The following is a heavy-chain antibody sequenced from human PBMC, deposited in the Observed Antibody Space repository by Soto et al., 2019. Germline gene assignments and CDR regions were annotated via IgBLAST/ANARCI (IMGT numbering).Heavy chain of an antibody. CDR2: IYYGGST. Sequence: PSETLSLTCTASGGSISSIGYYWGWIRQPPGKGLEWMGSIYYGGSTYYNPSLKSRVTTSVDTSNNQFSLRLSSVTAADTAVYYCARLYGYSYGHLDYWGQGTLVHVSS. V-gene: IGHV4-39*01. CDR1: GGSISSIGYY. D-gene: IGHD5-18*01. J-gene: IGHJ4*02. CDR3: ARLYGYSYGHLDY.